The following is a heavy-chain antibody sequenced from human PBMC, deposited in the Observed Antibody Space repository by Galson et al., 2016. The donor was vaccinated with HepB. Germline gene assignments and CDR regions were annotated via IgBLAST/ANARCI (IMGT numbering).Heavy chain of an antibody. CDR1: GFTFSSYG. V-gene: IGHV3-33*01. J-gene: IGHJ5*02. CDR3: ARDQVYSGSVSHYTNWFDP. CDR2: IWYDGSNK. Sequence: SLRLSCAASGFTFSSYGIHWVRQAPGKGLEWVAGIWYDGSNKYYADSVKGRFTISRDNSKNTLYLQMNSLRAEDTAVYYCARDQVYSGSVSHYTNWFDPWGQGTLVTVSS. D-gene: IGHD2-15*01.